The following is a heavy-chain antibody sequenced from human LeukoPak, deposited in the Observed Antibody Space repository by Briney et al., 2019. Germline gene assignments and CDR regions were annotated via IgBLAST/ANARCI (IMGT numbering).Heavy chain of an antibody. Sequence: SETLSLTCAVYGGSFSGYYWSWIRQPPGKGLEWIGEINHSGSTNYNPSLKSRVTMSVDTSKNQFSLKLSSVTAADTAVYYCARVRVGATLGPYYYYYMDVWGKGTTVTVSS. V-gene: IGHV4-34*01. CDR2: INHSGST. CDR3: ARVRVGATLGPYYYYYMDV. J-gene: IGHJ6*03. CDR1: GGSFSGYY. D-gene: IGHD1-26*01.